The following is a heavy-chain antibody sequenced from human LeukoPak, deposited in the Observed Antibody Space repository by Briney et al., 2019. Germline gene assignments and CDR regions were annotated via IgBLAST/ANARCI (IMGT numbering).Heavy chain of an antibody. V-gene: IGHV3-23*01. CDR1: GFTFSSFG. J-gene: IGHJ6*03. CDR2: ITRSGGAT. CDR3: AKAKYSNYYYYMDV. Sequence: PGGTLRLSCAASGFTFSSFGMTWVRQAPGKGLEWVSAITRSGGATYYSDAVKGRFTISRDNSKNTVYLQMNSLRAEDTAVYYCAKAKYSNYYYYMDVWGKGTTVIVSS. D-gene: IGHD2-21*01.